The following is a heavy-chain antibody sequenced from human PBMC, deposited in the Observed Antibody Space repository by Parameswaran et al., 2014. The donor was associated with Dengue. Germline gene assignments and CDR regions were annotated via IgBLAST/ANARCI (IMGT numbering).Heavy chain of an antibody. Sequence: VRQMPGKGLEWMGIIYPGDSDTRYSPSFQGQVTISADKSISTAYLQWSSLKASDTAMYYCARPYCSGGSCYRVDAFDIWGQGTMVTVSS. CDR2: IYPGDSDT. J-gene: IGHJ3*02. CDR3: ARPYCSGGSCYRVDAFDI. D-gene: IGHD2-15*01. V-gene: IGHV5-51*01.